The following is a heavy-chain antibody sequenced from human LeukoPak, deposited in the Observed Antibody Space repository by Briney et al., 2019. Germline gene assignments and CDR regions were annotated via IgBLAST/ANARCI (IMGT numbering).Heavy chain of an antibody. J-gene: IGHJ4*02. CDR1: GGSLSGYY. Sequence: SETLPLTCAVSGGSLSGYYWSWIRQPPGKGLEWIGYVNAVGSTKYNPSLSSRLTISVDKSKNQFSLKLNSVTAADSAVYFCARRVPAASGGRFDYWGQGTLVAVSS. D-gene: IGHD2-2*01. CDR3: ARRVPAASGGRFDY. CDR2: VNAVGST. V-gene: IGHV4-4*08.